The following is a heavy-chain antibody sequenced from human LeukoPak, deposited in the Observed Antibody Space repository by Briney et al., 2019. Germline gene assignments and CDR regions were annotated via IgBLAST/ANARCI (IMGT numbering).Heavy chain of an antibody. Sequence: SETLSLTCTVSGGSISSSSYYWGWIRQPPGKGLEWIGNIYYSGSTYYSPSLKSRVTISVDTSKNQFSLKLSSVTAADSAVYYCARPVPSRLGWFDPWGQGTLVTVSS. CDR1: GGSISSSSYY. D-gene: IGHD1-1*01. V-gene: IGHV4-39*01. J-gene: IGHJ5*02. CDR3: ARPVPSRLGWFDP. CDR2: IYYSGST.